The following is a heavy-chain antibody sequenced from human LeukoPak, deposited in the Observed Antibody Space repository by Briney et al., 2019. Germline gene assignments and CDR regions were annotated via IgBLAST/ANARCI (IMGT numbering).Heavy chain of an antibody. V-gene: IGHV3-73*01. Sequence: GGSLRLSCAASGFTFSGSAMHWVRQASGKGLEWVGRIRSKANSYATAYAASVKGRFTISRDDSKNTAYLQMNSLKTEDTAVYYCTRYTAAAGSPFDYWGQGTLVTASS. CDR1: GFTFSGSA. D-gene: IGHD6-13*01. CDR3: TRYTAAAGSPFDY. CDR2: IRSKANSYAT. J-gene: IGHJ4*02.